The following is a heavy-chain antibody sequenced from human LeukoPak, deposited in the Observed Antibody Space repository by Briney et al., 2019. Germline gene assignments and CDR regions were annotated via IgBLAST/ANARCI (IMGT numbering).Heavy chain of an antibody. Sequence: PSETLSLTCTVSGGSISSYYWSWIRQPPGKGLEWIGYIYYSGSTNYNPSLKSRVTISVDTSKNQFSLKLSSVTAADTAVYYCARDSSGYDPLGFDYWGQGTLVTVSS. CDR1: GGSISSYY. J-gene: IGHJ4*02. V-gene: IGHV4-59*01. CDR2: IYYSGST. CDR3: ARDSSGYDPLGFDY. D-gene: IGHD5-12*01.